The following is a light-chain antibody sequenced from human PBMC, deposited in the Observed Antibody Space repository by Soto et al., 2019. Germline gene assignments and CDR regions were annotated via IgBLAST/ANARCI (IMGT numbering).Light chain of an antibody. V-gene: IGLV9-49*01. CDR2: VCTGGIVR. CDR3: GAGHGSGKVV. CDR1: SGYSNYK. Sequence: QLVLTQPPSASASLGASVTLTCTLSSGYSNYKVDWYQQRPGKGPRFVMRVCTGGIVRSKGDGIPDRFSVLGSGLNRYLTIKNIQEEDESYYHCGAGHGSGKVVFGGGTKLTVL. J-gene: IGLJ2*01.